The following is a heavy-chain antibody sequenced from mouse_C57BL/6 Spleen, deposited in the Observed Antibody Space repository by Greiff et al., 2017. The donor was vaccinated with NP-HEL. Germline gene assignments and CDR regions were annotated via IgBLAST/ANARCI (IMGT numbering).Heavy chain of an antibody. V-gene: IGHV1-50*01. D-gene: IGHD5-5*01. J-gene: IGHJ4*01. Sequence: QVQLQQPGAELVKPGASVKLSCKASDYTFTSYWMQWVKQRPGQGLEWIGEIDPSDSYTNYNQKFKGKATLTVDTSSSTAYMQLSSLTSEDSAVYYCARGTTYMKAMDYWGQGTSVTVSS. CDR3: ARGTTYMKAMDY. CDR1: DYTFTSYW. CDR2: IDPSDSYT.